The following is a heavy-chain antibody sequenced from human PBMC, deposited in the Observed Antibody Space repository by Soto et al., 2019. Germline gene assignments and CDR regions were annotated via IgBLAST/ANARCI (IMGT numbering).Heavy chain of an antibody. Sequence: GGALKGNCADPGFTFINARKNWVRKATGKGLEWVGRIKSKTDGGTTDYAAPVKGRFTISRDDSKNTLYLQMNSLKTEDTAVYYCTTLGYSGYDGLDYWGQGTLVTVSS. CDR2: IKSKTDGGTT. J-gene: IGHJ4*02. CDR1: GFTFINAR. V-gene: IGHV3-15*07. CDR3: TTLGYSGYDGLDY. D-gene: IGHD5-12*01.